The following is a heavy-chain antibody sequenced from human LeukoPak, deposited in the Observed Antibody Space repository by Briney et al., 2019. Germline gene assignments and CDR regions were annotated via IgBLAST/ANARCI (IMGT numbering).Heavy chain of an antibody. J-gene: IGHJ4*02. CDR2: ISAYNGNT. CDR1: GYTFTTYG. Sequence: ASVNVSCTASGYTFTTYGISWVRQAPGQGLEWMGWISAYNGNTNYAQKLQGRVTMTTDTSTSTAYMELRSLRSDDTAVYYCARAYCSGGSCYSDYWGQGTLVTVSS. V-gene: IGHV1-18*01. CDR3: ARAYCSGGSCYSDY. D-gene: IGHD2-15*01.